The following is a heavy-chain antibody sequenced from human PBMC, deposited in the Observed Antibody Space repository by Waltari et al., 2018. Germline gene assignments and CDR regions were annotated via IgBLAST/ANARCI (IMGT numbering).Heavy chain of an antibody. V-gene: IGHV3-7*01. D-gene: IGHD1-1*01. CDR3: ARDVPNGYFDY. Sequence: EVHLVQSGGGLIQPGGSRRLSCGVSGFTFKHYWMPWARQAPGKGLEWVANINQDGRDKNYVDSVEGRFTISRDNAQNSVYLQMNSLRAEDTAVYYCARDVPNGYFDYWGSGTLVTVSS. J-gene: IGHJ4*02. CDR1: GFTFKHYW. CDR2: INQDGRDK.